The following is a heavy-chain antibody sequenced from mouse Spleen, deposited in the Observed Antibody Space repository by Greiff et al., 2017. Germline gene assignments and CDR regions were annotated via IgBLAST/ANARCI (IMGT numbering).Heavy chain of an antibody. Sequence: EVKLVESGGGLVKPGGSLKLSCAASGFTFSSYAMSWVRQTPEKRLEWVATISSGGSYTYYPDSVKGRFTISRDNAKNTLYLQMSSLRSEDTAMYYCARQRGDYWGQGTSVTVSS. V-gene: IGHV5-9-3*01. CDR3: ARQRGDY. J-gene: IGHJ4*01. CDR1: GFTFSSYA. CDR2: ISSGGSYT.